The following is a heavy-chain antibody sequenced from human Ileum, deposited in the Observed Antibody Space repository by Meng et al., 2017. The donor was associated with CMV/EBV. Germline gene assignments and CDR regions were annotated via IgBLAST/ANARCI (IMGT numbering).Heavy chain of an antibody. CDR1: GVRFSDSW. CDR2: LTSKRDGEEE. V-gene: IGHV3-15*07. J-gene: IGHJ4*02. D-gene: IGHD2/OR15-2a*01. Sequence: SGVRFSDSWLKWVRQAPGRGLEWVGRLTSKRDGEEEESAAPVKGRFSISRDDSQNMVYLQLNSLKTEDTGVYFCTTGFYTKPHDHYWGQGALVTVSS. CDR3: TTGFYTKPHDHY.